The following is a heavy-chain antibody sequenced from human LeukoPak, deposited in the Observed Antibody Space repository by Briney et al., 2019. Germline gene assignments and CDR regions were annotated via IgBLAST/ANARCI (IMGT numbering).Heavy chain of an antibody. CDR2: IYYSGST. D-gene: IGHD1-26*01. CDR3: ARVRGSSGSYEYYHYMDV. V-gene: IGHV4-39*07. J-gene: IGHJ6*03. Sequence: KPSETLSLTCTVSGGSISSSSYYWGWIRQPPGKGLEWIGSIYYSGSTYYNPSLKSRVTISVDTSKNQFSLKLSSVTAADTVVYYCARVRGSSGSYEYYHYMDVWGKGTTVTISS. CDR1: GGSISSSSYY.